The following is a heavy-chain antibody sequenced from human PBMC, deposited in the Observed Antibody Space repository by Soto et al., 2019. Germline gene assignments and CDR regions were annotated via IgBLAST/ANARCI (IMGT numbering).Heavy chain of an antibody. V-gene: IGHV3-33*01. D-gene: IGHD1-26*01. CDR2: IWYDGSNK. CDR3: ARGSPDSEPDAFDI. Sequence: QVQLVESGGGVVQPGRSLRLSCAASGFTFSSYGMHWVRQAPGKGLEWVAIIWYDGSNKYYADYVKGRFTISRDNSKNTLYLQMNSLRGEDTAVYYCARGSPDSEPDAFDIWGQGTMVTVFS. CDR1: GFTFSSYG. J-gene: IGHJ3*02.